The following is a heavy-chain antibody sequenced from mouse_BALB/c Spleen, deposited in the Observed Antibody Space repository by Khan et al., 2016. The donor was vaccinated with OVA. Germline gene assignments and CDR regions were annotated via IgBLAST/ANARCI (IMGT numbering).Heavy chain of an antibody. CDR2: INTYTGEP. CDR1: GHTFTKYG. CDR3: ARPPYFSYVMDN. Sequence: QTQLVQSGPELKKPGETVKISCKASGHTFTKYGMNWVKQAPGKSLKWMGWINTYTGEPTYADDFSGRFAFSLETSASTAYLQINNLKNEDTATYFCARPPYFSYVMDNWGQGTSVTVSS. J-gene: IGHJ4*01. V-gene: IGHV9-3-1*01. D-gene: IGHD2-10*01.